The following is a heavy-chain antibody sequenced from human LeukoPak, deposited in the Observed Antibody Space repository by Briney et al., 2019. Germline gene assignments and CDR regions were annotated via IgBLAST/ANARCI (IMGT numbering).Heavy chain of an antibody. J-gene: IGHJ4*02. V-gene: IGHV4-39*07. D-gene: IGHD3-22*01. CDR1: GGSISSSSYY. CDR2: IYYSGST. CDR3: ARAEALSDNSGYYEDY. Sequence: PSETLSLTCTVSGGSISSSSYYWGWIRQPPGKGLEWIGSIYYSGSTYYNPSLKSRVTISVDTSKNQFSLKLSSVTAADTAVYYCARAEALSDNSGYYEDYWGQGTLVTVSS.